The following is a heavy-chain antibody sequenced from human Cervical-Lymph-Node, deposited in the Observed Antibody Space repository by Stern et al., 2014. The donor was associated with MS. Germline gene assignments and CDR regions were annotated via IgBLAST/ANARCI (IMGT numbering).Heavy chain of an antibody. V-gene: IGHV3-33*01. CDR3: ARGHIPYAYNYLFDY. J-gene: IGHJ4*02. D-gene: IGHD5-24*01. CDR1: GFTFSSYG. CDR2: AWYDGSTA. Sequence: VQLVESGGGVVQPGTPLGLPWAASGFTFSSYGMPWVRQAPGKGLEGGALAWYDGSTAYYTNSVKGRFTISRDNSKNTLSLQMNSLTAEDTAVYYCARGHIPYAYNYLFDYWGQGTLVTVSS.